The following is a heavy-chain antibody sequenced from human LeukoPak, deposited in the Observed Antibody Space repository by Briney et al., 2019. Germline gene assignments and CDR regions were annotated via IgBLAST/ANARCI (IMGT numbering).Heavy chain of an antibody. D-gene: IGHD3-3*01. CDR1: GGSFSGYY. CDR3: ARGVYDFWSGYYSDY. V-gene: IGHV4-34*01. J-gene: IGHJ4*02. Sequence: SETLSLTCAVYGGSFSGYYWSWIRQPQGKGLEWIGEINHSGSTNYNPSLKSRVTISVDTSKNQISLKLSSVTAADTAVYYCARGVYDFWSGYYSDYWGQGTLVTVSS. CDR2: INHSGST.